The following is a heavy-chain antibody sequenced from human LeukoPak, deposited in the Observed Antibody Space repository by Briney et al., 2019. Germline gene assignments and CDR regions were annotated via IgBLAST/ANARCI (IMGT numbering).Heavy chain of an antibody. Sequence: PSETLSLTCAVSGGSISSGGYSWSWIRQPPGKGLEWIGYIYHSGSTYYNPSLKSRVTISVDTSKNQFSLKLSSVTAADTAVYYCARALGYCSSTSCPLDYWGQGTLVTVSS. CDR3: ARALGYCSSTSCPLDY. J-gene: IGHJ4*02. CDR2: IYHSGST. V-gene: IGHV4-30-2*05. D-gene: IGHD2-2*01. CDR1: GGSISSGGYS.